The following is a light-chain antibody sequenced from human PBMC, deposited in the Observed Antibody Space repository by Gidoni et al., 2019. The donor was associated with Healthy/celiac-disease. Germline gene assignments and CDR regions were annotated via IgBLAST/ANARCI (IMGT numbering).Light chain of an antibody. Sequence: EIVLTQSPGTLSLSPGERATLSCRASQSVSSSSLAWYQQKPGQAPRLLIYGASSRDTGIPDRFSGSGSGTDFTLTISRLEPEDFAVYYCQQYGSSPPWTFGQGTKVEIK. J-gene: IGKJ1*01. CDR2: GAS. V-gene: IGKV3-20*01. CDR1: QSVSSSS. CDR3: QQYGSSPPWT.